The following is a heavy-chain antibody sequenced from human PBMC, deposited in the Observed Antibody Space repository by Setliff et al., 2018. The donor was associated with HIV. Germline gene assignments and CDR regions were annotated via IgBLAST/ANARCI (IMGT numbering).Heavy chain of an antibody. V-gene: IGHV1-18*01. CDR2: ISAYNGNT. CDR1: GYTFTSYG. CDR3: ANLRGEEAGNFYYFYFGLDV. J-gene: IGHJ6*02. Sequence: ASVKVSCKASGYTFTSYGISWVRQAPGQGLEWMGWISAYNGNTNYAEQVQGRVTMTRDTSTSTAYMELRSLRSDDTAVYYCANLRGEEAGNFYYFYFGLDVWGQGTTVTSP. D-gene: IGHD2-21*02.